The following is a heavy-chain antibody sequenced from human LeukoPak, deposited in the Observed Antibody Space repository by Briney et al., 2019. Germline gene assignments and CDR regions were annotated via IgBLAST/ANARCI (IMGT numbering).Heavy chain of an antibody. Sequence: ASVKVSCKVSGYILIELSMHWVRQAPGKGLEWMGSFDPEDGETIYAQKFQGRVTLTEDTSTDTAYMELSSLRSEDTAVYYCARGGSAWSWYLGLWGRGTLITVSS. J-gene: IGHJ2*01. D-gene: IGHD6-19*01. CDR3: ARGGSAWSWYLGL. CDR2: FDPEDGET. V-gene: IGHV1-24*01. CDR1: GYILIELS.